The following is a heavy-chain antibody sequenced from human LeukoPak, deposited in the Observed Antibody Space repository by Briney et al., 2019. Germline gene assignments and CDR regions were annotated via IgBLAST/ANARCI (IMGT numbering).Heavy chain of an antibody. V-gene: IGHV4-34*01. CDR1: GGSFSGYY. Sequence: SETLSLTCAVYGGSFSGYYWSWIRQPPGQGLALIGEINHSGSTNYYPSLKSRVTISVDTSKNQFSLKLSSVTAADTAVYYCARGHKGHCSGGSCLSFDPWGQGTLVTVSS. CDR2: INHSGST. D-gene: IGHD2-15*01. J-gene: IGHJ5*02. CDR3: ARGHKGHCSGGSCLSFDP.